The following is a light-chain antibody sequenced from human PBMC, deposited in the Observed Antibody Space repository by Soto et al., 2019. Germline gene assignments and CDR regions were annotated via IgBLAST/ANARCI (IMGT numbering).Light chain of an antibody. J-gene: IGKJ4*01. CDR1: QRISSY. CDR2: AAS. CDR3: LQHNSYPLT. Sequence: DIHMTQSPSSLSAAVGDRVTITCRASQRISSYFAWYQQKPGKAPKLLIYAASTLQSGVPSRFSGSGSGTDFTLTINSLQPEDSATYYCLQHNSYPLTFGGGTKVEIK. V-gene: IGKV1-9*01.